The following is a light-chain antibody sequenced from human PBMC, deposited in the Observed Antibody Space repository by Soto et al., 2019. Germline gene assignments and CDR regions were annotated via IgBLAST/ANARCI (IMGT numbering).Light chain of an antibody. CDR3: QQYSVYPRT. CDR2: KAS. CDR1: QIISHW. J-gene: IGKJ2*01. Sequence: IQMTQSPSTLSASVGDRVTITCRATQIISHWLAWYQQKPGKAPKLLISKASTLASGVPSRFSGDISGTDFTLTITGLQPDDFATYYCQQYSVYPRTFGQGTKLEI. V-gene: IGKV1-5*03.